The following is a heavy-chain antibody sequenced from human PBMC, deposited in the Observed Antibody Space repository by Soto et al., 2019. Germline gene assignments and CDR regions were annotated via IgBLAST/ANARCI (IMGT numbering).Heavy chain of an antibody. V-gene: IGHV3-30-3*01. CDR2: ISYDGSNK. CDR3: AREGWEPQNDPFDI. CDR1: GFTFSSYA. J-gene: IGHJ3*02. D-gene: IGHD1-26*01. Sequence: GGSLRLSCAASGFTFSSYAMHWVRQAPGKGLEWVAVISYDGSNKYYADSVKGRFTISRDNAKNTLYLQMNSLRAEDTAVYCCAREGWEPQNDPFDIWGQGTMVTV.